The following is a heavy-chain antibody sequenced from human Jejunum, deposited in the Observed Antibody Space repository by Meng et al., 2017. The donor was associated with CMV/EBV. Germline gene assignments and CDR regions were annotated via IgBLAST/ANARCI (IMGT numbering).Heavy chain of an antibody. CDR1: SFRDYG. CDR2: IRYDGTKK. D-gene: IGHD1-26*01. CDR3: AKDGYASLAELVGAAY. J-gene: IGHJ4*02. V-gene: IGHV3-30*02. Sequence: SFRDYGMHCVRRAPGTGLEWVAFIRYDGTKKDYGDSVKGRFTISRDNSKNTLYLEMNSLRAEDTAMYYCAKDGYASLAELVGAAYWGQGSLVTVSS.